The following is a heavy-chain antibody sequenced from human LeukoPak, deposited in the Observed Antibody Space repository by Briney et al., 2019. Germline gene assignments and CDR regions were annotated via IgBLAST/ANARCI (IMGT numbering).Heavy chain of an antibody. V-gene: IGHV4-39*01. Sequence: SETLSLTCTASGVSISSSNSYWGWIRQPPGKGLEWIGSIYYSGNTYYNASLKSQVSISIDTSKNQFSLRLTSVTAADTAVYYCARQTGSGLFILPGGQGTLVTVSS. CDR3: ARQTGSGLFILP. D-gene: IGHD3/OR15-3a*01. CDR1: GVSISSSNSY. J-gene: IGHJ4*02. CDR2: IYYSGNT.